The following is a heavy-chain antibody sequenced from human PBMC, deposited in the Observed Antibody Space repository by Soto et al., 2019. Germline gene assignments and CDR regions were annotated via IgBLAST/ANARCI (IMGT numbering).Heavy chain of an antibody. CDR1: GFTFSSYA. CDR3: ATAPIVVVPAAVDY. Sequence: GGSLRLSCAASGFTFSSYAMHWVRQAPGKGLEWVAVISYDGSNKYYADSVKGRFTISRDNSKNTLYLQMNSLRAEDTAVYYCATAPIVVVPAAVDYWGQGTLVTVSS. V-gene: IGHV3-30-3*01. CDR2: ISYDGSNK. J-gene: IGHJ4*02. D-gene: IGHD2-2*01.